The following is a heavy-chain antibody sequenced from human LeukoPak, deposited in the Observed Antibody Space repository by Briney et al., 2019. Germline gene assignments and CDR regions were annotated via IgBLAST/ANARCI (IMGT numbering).Heavy chain of an antibody. CDR1: GCTFSSYG. D-gene: IGHD3-22*01. J-gene: IGHJ4*02. Sequence: GRSLRLSCAASGCTFSSYGMHWVRQAPGKGLEWVAVIWYDGSNKYYADSVKGRFTISRDNSKNTLYLQMNSLRAEDTAVYYCAKDPTSYYYDSSGYPSGYFDYWGQGTLVTVSS. V-gene: IGHV3-33*06. CDR3: AKDPTSYYYDSSGYPSGYFDY. CDR2: IWYDGSNK.